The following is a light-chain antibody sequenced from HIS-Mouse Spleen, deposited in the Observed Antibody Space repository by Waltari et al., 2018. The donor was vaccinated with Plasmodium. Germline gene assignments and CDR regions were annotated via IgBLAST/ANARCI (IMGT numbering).Light chain of an antibody. CDR1: SSDVGGYNY. V-gene: IGLV2-11*01. Sequence: QSALTQPRSVSGSPGQSVTISCTGTSSDVGGYNYVSWYQQHPGKAPKPMIYDVSKRPPGVPDRFSGSKSGNTGSLTISVLQAEDEADYYCCSYAGSYTYVFGTGTKVTVL. CDR3: CSYAGSYTYV. CDR2: DVS. J-gene: IGLJ1*01.